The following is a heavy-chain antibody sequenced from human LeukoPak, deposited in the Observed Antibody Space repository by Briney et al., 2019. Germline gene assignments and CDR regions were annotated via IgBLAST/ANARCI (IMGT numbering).Heavy chain of an antibody. CDR3: ARAIVATINPFDY. D-gene: IGHD5-12*01. Sequence: GGSLRLSCAASGFTFSSYSMNWVRQAPGKGLEWVSPISSSSSYIYYADSVKGRFTISRDNAKNSLYLQMNSLRAEDTAVYYCARAIVATINPFDYWGQGTLVTVSS. CDR2: ISSSSSYI. J-gene: IGHJ4*02. CDR1: GFTFSSYS. V-gene: IGHV3-21*01.